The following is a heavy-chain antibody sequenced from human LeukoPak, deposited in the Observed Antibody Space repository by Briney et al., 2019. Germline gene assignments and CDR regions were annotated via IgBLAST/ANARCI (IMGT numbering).Heavy chain of an antibody. J-gene: IGHJ6*02. D-gene: IGHD2-2*01. V-gene: IGHV4-31*03. CDR1: GGSISSGGYY. CDR3: ARDLSCSSTSCSSGMDV. Sequence: SETLSLTCTVSGGSISSGGYYWSWIRQHPGRGLEWIGYIYYSGSTYYNPSLKSRVTISVDTSKNQFSLKLSSVTAADTAVYYCARDLSCSSTSCSSGMDVWGQGTTVTVSS. CDR2: IYYSGST.